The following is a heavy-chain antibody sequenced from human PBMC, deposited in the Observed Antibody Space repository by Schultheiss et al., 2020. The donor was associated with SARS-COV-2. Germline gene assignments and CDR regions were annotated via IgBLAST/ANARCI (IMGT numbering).Heavy chain of an antibody. J-gene: IGHJ4*02. V-gene: IGHV4-4*02. CDR1: GGSISSSNW. D-gene: IGHD6-13*01. CDR2: IYHSGST. Sequence: SETLSLTCAVSGGSISSSNWWSWVRQPPGKGLEWIGEIYHSGSTNYNPSLKSRVTISVDKSKNQFSLKLSSVTAADTAVYYCARRSKEQQLVSPFDYWGQGTLVTVSS. CDR3: ARRSKEQQLVSPFDY.